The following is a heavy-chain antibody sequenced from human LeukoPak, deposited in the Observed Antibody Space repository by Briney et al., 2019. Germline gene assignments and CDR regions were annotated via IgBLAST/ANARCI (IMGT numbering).Heavy chain of an antibody. J-gene: IGHJ4*02. CDR1: GFTFDDYA. CDR3: AKGRLLDY. V-gene: IGHV3-9*01. CDR2: ISWNSGSI. D-gene: IGHD6-25*01. Sequence: GGSLRLSCAASGFTFDDYAMHWVRQAPGKGLEWVSGISWNSGSIGYADSVKGRFTISRDNAKNSLYLQMNSLRAEDTALYYCAKGRLLDYWGQGTLVTVSS.